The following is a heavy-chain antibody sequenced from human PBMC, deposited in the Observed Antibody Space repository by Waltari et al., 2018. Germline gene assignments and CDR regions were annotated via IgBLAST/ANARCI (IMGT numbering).Heavy chain of an antibody. Sequence: EVKVVESGGGLVQPGGSLTLSFATSGFSFGGSTIHWVRQTSGKGLEWVGRIRREPYNYATAYSASVKGRFTISRDDSKNTAYLQMNSLMTEDTAVYYCSGGEVTGTDFWGQGTLVTVSS. J-gene: IGHJ4*02. D-gene: IGHD6-19*01. CDR1: GFSFGGST. CDR3: SGGEVTGTDF. CDR2: IRREPYNYAT. V-gene: IGHV3-73*01.